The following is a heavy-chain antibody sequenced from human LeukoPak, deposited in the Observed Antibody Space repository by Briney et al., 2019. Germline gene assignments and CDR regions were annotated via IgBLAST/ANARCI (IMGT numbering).Heavy chain of an antibody. CDR3: ARAVVPVTKNYYDSSGYLSRPHYYYGMDV. V-gene: IGHV4-31*03. J-gene: IGHJ6*02. CDR2: IYYSGST. CDR1: GGSISSGGYY. D-gene: IGHD3-22*01. Sequence: SQTLSLTCTVSGGSISSGGYYWSWIRQHPGKGLEWIGYIYYSGSTYYNPSLKGRVTISVDTSKNQFSLKLSSVTAADTAVYYCARAVVPVTKNYYDSSGYLSRPHYYYGMDVWGQGTTVTVSS.